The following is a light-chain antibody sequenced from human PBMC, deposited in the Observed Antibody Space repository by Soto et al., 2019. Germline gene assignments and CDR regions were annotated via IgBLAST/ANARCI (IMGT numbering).Light chain of an antibody. CDR3: CSYAGSSTSVL. V-gene: IGLV2-23*01. Sequence: QSALTQPASVSGSPGQSITIFCTGTSSDVGNYNLVSWYQQHPGKAPKLMIYEDTERPSGVSNRFSGSKSGNTASLTISGLQAEDEAEYYCCSYAGSSTSVLFGGGTKLTVL. CDR2: EDT. J-gene: IGLJ2*01. CDR1: SSDVGNYNL.